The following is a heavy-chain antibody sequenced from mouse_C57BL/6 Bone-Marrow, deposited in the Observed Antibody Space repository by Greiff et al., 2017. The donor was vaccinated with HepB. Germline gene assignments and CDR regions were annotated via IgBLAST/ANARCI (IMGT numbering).Heavy chain of an antibody. Sequence: QVQLQQPGAELVRPGTSVKLSCKASGYTFTSYWMHWVKQRPGQGLEWIGVIDPSDSYTNYNQKFKGKATLTADTSSSTAYMQLSSLTSEDSAVYDCAREGLWDDYDPWCAYWGQGTLVTVSA. CDR3: AREGLWDDYDPWCAY. V-gene: IGHV1-59*01. CDR2: IDPSDSYT. CDR1: GYTFTSYW. J-gene: IGHJ3*01. D-gene: IGHD2-4*01.